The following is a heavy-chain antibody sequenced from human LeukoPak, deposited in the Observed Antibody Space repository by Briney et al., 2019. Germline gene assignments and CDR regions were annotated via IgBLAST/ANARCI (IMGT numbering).Heavy chain of an antibody. J-gene: IGHJ4*02. V-gene: IGHV4-59*01. CDR1: GGSISSYY. CDR3: ARGPVAGLNTH. CDR2: IYYSGST. Sequence: SETLSLTCTVSGGSISSYYWSWIRQPPGKGLEWIGYIYYSGSTNYNPSLKSRVTISVDTSKYQFSLKLSSVTAADTAVYYCARGPVAGLNTHWGQGTLVTVSS. D-gene: IGHD6-19*01.